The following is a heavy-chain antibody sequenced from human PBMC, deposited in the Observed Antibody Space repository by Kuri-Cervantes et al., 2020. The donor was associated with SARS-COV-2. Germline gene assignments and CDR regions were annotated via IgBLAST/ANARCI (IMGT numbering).Heavy chain of an antibody. CDR1: GGSISSGYYY. Sequence: SETLSLTCTVSGGSISSGYYYWSWIRQPPGKGLEWIGYIYYSGSTYYNPSLKSRVTISVDTSKNQFSLKLSSVTAADTAVYYCARGVLQGIVVVVAATEVVGAFDIWGQGTMVTVSS. D-gene: IGHD2-15*01. CDR3: ARGVLQGIVVVVAATEVVGAFDI. J-gene: IGHJ3*02. CDR2: IYYSGST. V-gene: IGHV4-30-4*01.